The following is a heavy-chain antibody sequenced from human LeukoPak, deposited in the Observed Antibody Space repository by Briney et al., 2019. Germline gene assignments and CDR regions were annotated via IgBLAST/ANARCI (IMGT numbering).Heavy chain of an antibody. V-gene: IGHV4-39*01. D-gene: IGHD1-26*01. Sequence: SETLSPTCTASGGSISSSSYYWGWIRQPPGKGLEWIGSIYYSGSTYYNPSLKSRVTISVDTSKNQFSLKLSSVTAADTAVYYCARQGVGRSTNADYWGQGTLVTVSS. CDR2: IYYSGST. CDR1: GGSISSSSYY. J-gene: IGHJ4*02. CDR3: ARQGVGRSTNADY.